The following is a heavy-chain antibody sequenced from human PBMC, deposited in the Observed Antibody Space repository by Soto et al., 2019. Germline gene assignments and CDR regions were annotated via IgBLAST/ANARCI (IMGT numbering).Heavy chain of an antibody. Sequence: PSETLSLTCAVYGGSFSGYYWSWIRQPPGKGLEWIGEINHSGSTNYNPSLKSRVTISVDTSKNQFSLKLSSVTAADTAVYYCARGPVRGYSYGKGLFDYWGQGTLVTVSS. CDR1: GGSFSGYY. V-gene: IGHV4-34*01. D-gene: IGHD5-18*01. CDR3: ARGPVRGYSYGKGLFDY. J-gene: IGHJ4*02. CDR2: INHSGST.